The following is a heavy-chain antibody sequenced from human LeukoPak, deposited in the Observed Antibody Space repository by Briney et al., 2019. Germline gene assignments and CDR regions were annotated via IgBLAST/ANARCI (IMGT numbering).Heavy chain of an antibody. CDR2: ISNSGDDT. D-gene: IGHD4-11*01. CDR3: ATGKQCGY. J-gene: IGHJ4*02. V-gene: IGHV3-48*03. CDR1: GFTFRSYE. Sequence: GGSLRLSCAASGFTFRSYETNWVRQAPGKGLQWVSYISNSGDDTYYTDSVKGRFTISRDNAKSSLSLQMNSLRVEDTATYYCATGKQCGYWGQGTLVTVSS.